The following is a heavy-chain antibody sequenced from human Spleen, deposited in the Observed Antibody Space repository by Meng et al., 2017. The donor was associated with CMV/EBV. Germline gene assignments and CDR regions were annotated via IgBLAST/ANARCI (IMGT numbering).Heavy chain of an antibody. Sequence: GGSLRLSCAASGFTFSSYEMNWVRQAPGKGLEWVSYISSSGSTIYYADSVKGRFTISRDNFKNTLYLQMNSLRAEDTAVYYCAKGSAPYCSGGTCYSDYWGQGTLVTVSS. CDR3: AKGSAPYCSGGTCYSDY. V-gene: IGHV3-48*03. J-gene: IGHJ4*02. D-gene: IGHD2-15*01. CDR1: GFTFSSYE. CDR2: ISSSGSTI.